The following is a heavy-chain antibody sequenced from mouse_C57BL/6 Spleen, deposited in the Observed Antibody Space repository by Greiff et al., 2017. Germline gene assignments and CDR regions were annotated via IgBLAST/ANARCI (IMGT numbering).Heavy chain of an antibody. J-gene: IGHJ3*01. D-gene: IGHD1-1*01. CDR1: GYTFTDYN. Sequence: EVQLQQSGPELVKPGASVKMSCKASGYTFTDYNMHWVKQSHGKSLEWIGHINPNNGGTSYNQKFKGKATFTVNKSSSTPYRELRSRTSEDAAVYYCARDYYGSSYAWFAYWGQGTLVTVSA. V-gene: IGHV1-22*01. CDR3: ARDYYGSSYAWFAY. CDR2: INPNNGGT.